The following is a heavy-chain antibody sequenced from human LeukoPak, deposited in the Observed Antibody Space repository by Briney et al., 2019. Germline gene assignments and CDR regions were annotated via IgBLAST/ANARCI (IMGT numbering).Heavy chain of an antibody. J-gene: IGHJ6*03. CDR3: ARLGSVGYYNYQYMDI. Sequence: SETLSLTCAVYGGSFSGYYWSWIRQPPGKGLEWIGEINDIGNTNYDPSLRSRVTISVDTSKNQFSLSLTSATAADTADYFCARLGSVGYYNYQYMDIWGNGTTVTVSS. CDR1: GGSFSGYY. D-gene: IGHD3-10*01. CDR2: INDIGNT. V-gene: IGHV4-34*01.